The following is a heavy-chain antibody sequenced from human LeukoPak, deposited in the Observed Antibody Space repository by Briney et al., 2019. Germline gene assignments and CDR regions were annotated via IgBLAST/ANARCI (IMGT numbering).Heavy chain of an antibody. J-gene: IGHJ4*02. V-gene: IGHV4-31*03. CDR2: IYYSGST. Sequence: SETLSLTCTVSGGSISSGGYYWSWIRQHPGKGLEWIGYIYYSGSTYYNPSLKSRVTISVDTSKYQFSLKLSSVTAADTAVYYCARRDSSGYLDYWGQGTLVTVSS. CDR1: GGSISSGGYY. CDR3: ARRDSSGYLDY. D-gene: IGHD3-22*01.